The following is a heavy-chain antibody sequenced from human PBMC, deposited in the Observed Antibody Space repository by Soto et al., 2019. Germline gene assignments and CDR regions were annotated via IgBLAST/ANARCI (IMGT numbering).Heavy chain of an antibody. V-gene: IGHV1-18*01. Sequence: QVQLVQSGAEVKKPGASVKVSCKTSGYTFTTYGITWVRQAPGQGLEWMGWIAAYTGNRNYTRNLQGRLTMTTDTSTSTAYMALKSRRSDDTAVYYCARAWDCSSTSCYSYFDYWGQGTLVTVSS. D-gene: IGHD2-2*01. J-gene: IGHJ4*02. CDR3: ARAWDCSSTSCYSYFDY. CDR2: IAAYTGNR. CDR1: GYTFTTYG.